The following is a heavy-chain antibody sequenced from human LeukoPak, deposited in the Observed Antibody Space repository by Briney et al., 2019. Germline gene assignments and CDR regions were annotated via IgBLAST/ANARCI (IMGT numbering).Heavy chain of an antibody. Sequence: GGSLRLSCAASGFTFSSYAMSWVRQAPGKGLEWVSAISGSGGSTYYADSVKGRFTISRDNSKNSLYLQMNSLRVEDTAVYYCATWTGITPYWGQGTLVTVSS. D-gene: IGHD1-20*01. CDR1: GFTFSSYA. J-gene: IGHJ4*02. CDR2: ISGSGGST. V-gene: IGHV3-23*01. CDR3: ATWTGITPY.